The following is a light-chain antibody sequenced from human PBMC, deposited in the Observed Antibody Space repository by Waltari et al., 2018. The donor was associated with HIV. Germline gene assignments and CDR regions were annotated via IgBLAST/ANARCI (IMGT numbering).Light chain of an antibody. J-gene: IGKJ2*01. CDR2: YAS. V-gene: IGKV6-21*01. CDR1: QSIGSS. Sequence: DIVLTQSPDFQSVSPKEKVTITCRPSQSIGSSLHWYQQKPDQSPKLLIKYASRAFSGVPSRFSGSGSGTDFNLTINRLEGEDAATYYCHQSSSLPHTFGQGTKLEIK. CDR3: HQSSSLPHT.